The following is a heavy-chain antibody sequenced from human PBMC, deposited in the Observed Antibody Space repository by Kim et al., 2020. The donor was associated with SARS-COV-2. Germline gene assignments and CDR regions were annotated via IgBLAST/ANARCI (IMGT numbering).Heavy chain of an antibody. J-gene: IGHJ5*02. CDR3: ARHAPDIVVVPAADRVDP. D-gene: IGHD2-2*01. V-gene: IGHV5-10-1*01. CDR2: IDPSDSYT. CDR1: GYSFTSYW. Sequence: GESLKISCKGSGYSFTSYWISWVRQMPGKGLEWMGRIDPSDSYTNYSPSFQGHVTISADKSISTAYLQWSSLKASDTAMYYCARHAPDIVVVPAADRVDPWGQGTLVTVSS.